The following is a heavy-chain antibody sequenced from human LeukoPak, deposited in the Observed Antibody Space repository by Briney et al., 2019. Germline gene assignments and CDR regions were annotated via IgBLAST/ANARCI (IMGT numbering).Heavy chain of an antibody. J-gene: IGHJ4*02. CDR2: IYYSGST. D-gene: IGHD3-10*01. V-gene: IGHV4-61*01. CDR1: GYSISSGYY. CDR3: ARSSGSGSYYNFDY. Sequence: PSETLSLTCAVSGYSISSGYYWGWIRQPPGKGLEWIGYIYYSGSTNYNPSLKSRVTISVDTSKNQFSLKLSSVTAADTAVYYCARSSGSGSYYNFDYWGQGTLVTVSS.